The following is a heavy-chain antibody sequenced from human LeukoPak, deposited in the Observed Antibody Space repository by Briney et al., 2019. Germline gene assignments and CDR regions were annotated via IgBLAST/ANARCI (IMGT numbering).Heavy chain of an antibody. CDR2: IYYSGST. V-gene: IGHV4-59*06. D-gene: IGHD4-11*01. J-gene: IGHJ4*02. CDR3: ARVVLTTVELRFDY. CDR1: GGSISSYY. Sequence: SETLSLTCTVSGGSISSYYWSWIRQHPGKGLEWIGYIYYSGSTDYNPSLKSRVTISVDTSKNQFSLKLSSVTAADTAVYYCARVVLTTVELRFDYWGQGTLVTVSS.